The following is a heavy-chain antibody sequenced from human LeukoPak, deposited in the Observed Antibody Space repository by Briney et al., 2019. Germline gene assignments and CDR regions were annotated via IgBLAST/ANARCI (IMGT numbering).Heavy chain of an antibody. CDR1: GFTFSTYN. D-gene: IGHD1-26*01. Sequence: PGESLRLSCAASGFTFSTYNMNWVRQAPGKGLEWVSSITSTSSYIYYADSVKGRFTISRDNAESSLYLQMNSLRDEDTAVYYCARDPYSGSYGDYYYYYMDVWGKGTTVTISS. CDR2: ITSTSSYI. V-gene: IGHV3-21*01. J-gene: IGHJ6*03. CDR3: ARDPYSGSYGDYYYYYMDV.